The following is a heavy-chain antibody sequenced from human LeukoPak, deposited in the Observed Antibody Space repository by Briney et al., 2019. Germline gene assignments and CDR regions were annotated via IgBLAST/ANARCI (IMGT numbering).Heavy chain of an antibody. Sequence: SETLSLTCTVSGGSISSGGYYWSWIRQHPGKGLEWIGYICYSGSTYYNPSLKSRVTISVDTSKNQFSLKLSSVTAADTAVYYCARTNRPTYYYGSGSYYAGYYFDYWGQGTLVTVSS. J-gene: IGHJ4*02. V-gene: IGHV4-31*03. CDR3: ARTNRPTYYYGSGSYYAGYYFDY. CDR1: GGSISSGGYY. D-gene: IGHD3-10*01. CDR2: ICYSGST.